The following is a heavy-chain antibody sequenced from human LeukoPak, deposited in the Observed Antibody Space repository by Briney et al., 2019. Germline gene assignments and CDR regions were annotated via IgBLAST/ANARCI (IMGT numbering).Heavy chain of an antibody. CDR3: ARDAPGNTALDY. CDR1: GFTFSSYW. CDR2: INSDGGSA. D-gene: IGHD5-18*01. Sequence: GGSLRLSCAASGFTFSSYWMHWVRQVPGQGLVWVSRINSDGGSASYADSVKGRFAISRDNAKNTLYLQMNSLRAEDTAVYYCARDAPGNTALDYWGQGTLVTVSS. V-gene: IGHV3-74*01. J-gene: IGHJ4*02.